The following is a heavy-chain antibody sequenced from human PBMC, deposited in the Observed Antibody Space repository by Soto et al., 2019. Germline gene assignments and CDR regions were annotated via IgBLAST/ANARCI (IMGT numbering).Heavy chain of an antibody. CDR3: AKGRYDFWRGGGSIDE. CDR1: GFIFDDYA. V-gene: IGHV3-9*01. J-gene: IGHJ4*02. D-gene: IGHD3-3*01. Sequence: EVQLVASGGGLVQPGRSLRLSCAASGFIFDDYAMYWVLQVPGKGLEWVSGINWSGVKIGYADSVKGRFTISRDTANNSQYLQMNSLRREDTALYYCAKGRYDFWRGGGSIDEWGQGTLVTVSS. CDR2: INWSGVKI.